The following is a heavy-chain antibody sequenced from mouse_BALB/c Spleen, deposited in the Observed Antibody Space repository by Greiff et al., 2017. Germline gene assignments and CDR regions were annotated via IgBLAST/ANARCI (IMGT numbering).Heavy chain of an antibody. CDR1: GYTFTSYW. CDR2: IYPSDSYT. Sequence: QLQQPGAELVRPGASVKLSCKASGYTFTSYWINWVKQRPGQGLEWIGNIYPSDSYTNYNQKFKDKATLTVDKSSSTAYMQLSSPTSEDSAVYYCTRSGQLGFDYWGQGTTLTVSS. D-gene: IGHD4-1*02. J-gene: IGHJ2*01. V-gene: IGHV1-69*02. CDR3: TRSGQLGFDY.